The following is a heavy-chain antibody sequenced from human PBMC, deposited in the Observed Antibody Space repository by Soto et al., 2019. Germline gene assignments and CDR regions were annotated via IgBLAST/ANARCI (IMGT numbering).Heavy chain of an antibody. CDR3: ARDRRDGYKWVEYYYYGMDV. CDR1: GFTFSSYG. J-gene: IGHJ6*01. CDR2: IWYDGSNK. D-gene: IGHD5-12*01. V-gene: IGHV3-33*01. Sequence: QVQLVESGGGVVQPGRSLRLSCAASGFTFSSYGMHWVRQAPGKGLERVAVIWYDGSNKYYADSVKGRFTISRDNSKNTLYLQMNSLRAEDTAVYYCARDRRDGYKWVEYYYYGMDVWGQGTTVTVSS.